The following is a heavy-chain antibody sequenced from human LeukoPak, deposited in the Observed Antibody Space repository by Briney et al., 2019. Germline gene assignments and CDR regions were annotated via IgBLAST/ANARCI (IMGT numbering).Heavy chain of an antibody. CDR2: VNPDETVS. V-gene: IGHV3-74*03. CDR1: GFTFSTSW. D-gene: IGHD1/OR15-1a*01. CDR3: ARATMGTLDY. Sequence: GGSLRLSCAASGFTFSTSWMYWVRQAPGKGLVWVARVNPDETVSTYADSVKGRFTISRDNAKNTLYLQMSSLRADGSAMYYCARATMGTLDYWGQGTLVTVSS. J-gene: IGHJ4*02.